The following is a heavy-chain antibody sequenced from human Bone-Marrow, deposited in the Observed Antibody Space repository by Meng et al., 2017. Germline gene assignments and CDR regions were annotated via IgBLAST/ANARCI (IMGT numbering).Heavy chain of an antibody. CDR3: ARVRDGFNYASVWYYFDY. J-gene: IGHJ4*02. CDR1: EFTFSQYW. D-gene: IGHD5-24*01. Sequence: GESLKISCAASEFTFSQYWMSWVRQAPGKGLEWVANIKEDGSEKYYVDSVKGRFTISRDNAKNSLYLQMNGLRAEDTAVYYCARVRDGFNYASVWYYFDYWGQGTLVTVSS. V-gene: IGHV3-7*01. CDR2: IKEDGSEK.